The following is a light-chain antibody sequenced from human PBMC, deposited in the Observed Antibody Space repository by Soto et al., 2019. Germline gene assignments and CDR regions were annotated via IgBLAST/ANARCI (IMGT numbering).Light chain of an antibody. CDR1: QSIATY. CDR3: QQYNSYWT. J-gene: IGKJ1*01. V-gene: IGKV1-39*01. Sequence: DVQLTQSPSSLSASVEDRVTISCRASQSIATYLNWYQQKPGKAPNLLIYAASTLQSGVPSRFSGSGSGTDFTLTISSLQPEDFATYYCQQYNSYWTFGQGTKVDI. CDR2: AAS.